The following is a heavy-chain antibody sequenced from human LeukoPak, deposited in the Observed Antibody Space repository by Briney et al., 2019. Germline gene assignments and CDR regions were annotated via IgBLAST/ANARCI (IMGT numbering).Heavy chain of an antibody. J-gene: IGHJ4*02. Sequence: GASVKVSCKPSGYTFTSFGISWVRQAPGQGLEWMGWIGAYNGDTNYAQKFQGRVTMTTDTSTSTAYMDLRSLRSDGTAVYYCTRDHCSGDNCPSFDYWGQGTLVTVSS. CDR2: IGAYNGDT. D-gene: IGHD2-15*01. CDR3: TRDHCSGDNCPSFDY. V-gene: IGHV1-18*04. CDR1: GYTFTSFG.